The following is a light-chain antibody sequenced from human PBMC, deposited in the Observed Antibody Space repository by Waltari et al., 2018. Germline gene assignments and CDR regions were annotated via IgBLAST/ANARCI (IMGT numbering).Light chain of an antibody. Sequence: QSVLTQPPSVSGAPGQRVTIPCTGSGPNTGPGYALHWYQQLPRAAPKLLIYGSTSRPLGVPDRFFGSTSGTSASLAITGLQAEDEADYYCQSYDTSLRVVFGGGTKLTVL. CDR3: QSYDTSLRVV. CDR2: GST. J-gene: IGLJ3*02. V-gene: IGLV1-40*01. CDR1: GPNTGPGYA.